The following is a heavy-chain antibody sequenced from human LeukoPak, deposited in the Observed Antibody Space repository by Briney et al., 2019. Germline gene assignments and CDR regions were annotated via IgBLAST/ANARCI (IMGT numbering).Heavy chain of an antibody. CDR3: ARARPSMWIDY. CDR2: ISYDGSDK. CDR1: GFTFSSYG. J-gene: IGHJ4*02. V-gene: IGHV3-30*19. D-gene: IGHD5-12*01. Sequence: QPGGSLRLSCAASGFTFSSYGMHWVRQAPGKGLEWVAVISYDGSDKFYADSVKGRFTISRDSSKNTLYLQMNSLRPEDTAVYYCARARPSMWIDYWGQGTLVTVSS.